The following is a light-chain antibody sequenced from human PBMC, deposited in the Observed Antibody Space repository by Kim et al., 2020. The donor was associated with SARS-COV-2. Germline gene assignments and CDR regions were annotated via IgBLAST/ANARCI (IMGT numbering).Light chain of an antibody. CDR1: SSDVGGCNY. CDR2: EVS. Sequence: QSALTQPPSASGSPGQSVTISCTGTSSDVGGCNYVSWYQQHPGKAPKLIIYEVSKRPSGVPDRFSGSKYGNTASLTVSGLQAADEGDYYCSSYGGNNNVVFGGGTQLTVL. V-gene: IGLV2-8*01. CDR3: SSYGGNNNVV. J-gene: IGLJ3*02.